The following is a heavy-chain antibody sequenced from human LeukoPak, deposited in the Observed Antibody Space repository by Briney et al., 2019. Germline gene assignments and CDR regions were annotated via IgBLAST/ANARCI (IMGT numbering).Heavy chain of an antibody. D-gene: IGHD6-19*01. V-gene: IGHV3-33*01. CDR1: GFTFGAYG. CDR3: ARGMTVAANWLDS. Sequence: GSLRLSCAASGFTFGAYGMHWVRQAPGKGLEWVAVVWYDGSNPYYGDSVKGRFTVSRDNSRETLYLEMKSLRVEDTAVYYCARGMTVAANWLDSWGQGTLVTVSS. J-gene: IGHJ5*01. CDR2: VWYDGSNP.